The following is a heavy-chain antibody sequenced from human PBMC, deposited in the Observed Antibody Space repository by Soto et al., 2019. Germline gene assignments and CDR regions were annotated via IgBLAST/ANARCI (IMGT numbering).Heavy chain of an antibody. CDR1: GFTFSSYA. CDR2: ISGSGGST. Sequence: EVQLLESGGGLVQPGGSLRLSCAASGFTFSSYAMSWVRQAPGKGLEWVSAISGSGGSTYYADSVKGRFTISRDNSKNTLYLQMNSLRAEDTAVYYCAKVMIVVVPTYYGMDVWGQGTTVTVSS. J-gene: IGHJ6*02. CDR3: AKVMIVVVPTYYGMDV. D-gene: IGHD3-22*01. V-gene: IGHV3-23*01.